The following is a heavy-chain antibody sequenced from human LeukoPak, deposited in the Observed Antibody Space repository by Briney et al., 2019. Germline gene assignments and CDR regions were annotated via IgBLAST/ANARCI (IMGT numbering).Heavy chain of an antibody. V-gene: IGHV4-30-2*01. J-gene: IGHJ5*02. CDR1: GGSISSGGYS. Sequence: SQTLSLTCAVSGGSISSGGYSWSWIRQPPGKGLEWIGYIYHSGSTYYNPSLKSRVTISADRSKNQFSLKLSSVTAADTAVYYCARVYGGNPYNWFDPWGQGTLVTVSS. CDR2: IYHSGST. CDR3: ARVYGGNPYNWFDP. D-gene: IGHD4-23*01.